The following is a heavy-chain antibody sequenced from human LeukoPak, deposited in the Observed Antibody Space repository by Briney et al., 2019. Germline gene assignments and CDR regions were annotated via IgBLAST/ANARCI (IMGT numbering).Heavy chain of an antibody. J-gene: IGHJ3*01. V-gene: IGHV3-48*02. D-gene: IGHD7-27*01. CDR2: INGGSSYM. CDR3: AREDDDWGPNTFDV. CDR1: GFTFSNYW. Sequence: GGSLRLSCAASGFTFSNYWMSWVRQAPGKGLEWVSYINGGSSYMYYPDSVRGRFTISRDNAKNSLYLQMDSLRDEDTAVYYCAREDDDWGPNTFDVWGQGTVVTVSS.